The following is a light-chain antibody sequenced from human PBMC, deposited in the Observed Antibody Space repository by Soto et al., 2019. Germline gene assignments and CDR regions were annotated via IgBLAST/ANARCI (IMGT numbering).Light chain of an antibody. CDR1: SSDVGDYDY. CDR3: SSYEGTKNVI. J-gene: IGLJ2*01. Sequence: QSALTQPPSASGSPGQSVTISCTGTSSDVGDYDYVSWYQQHPGKAPQLIIYEVTKRPSGVPDRFSGSKSGNTASLTVSXXQAEDEXXYYCSSYEGTKNVIFGGGTKLTVL. CDR2: EVT. V-gene: IGLV2-8*01.